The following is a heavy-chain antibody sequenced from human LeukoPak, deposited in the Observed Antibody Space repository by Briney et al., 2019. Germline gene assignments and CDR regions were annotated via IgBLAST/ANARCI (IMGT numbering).Heavy chain of an antibody. CDR2: IIPILGIA. Sequence: SVKVSCKASGGTFSSYAISWVRQAPGQGFEWMGRIIPILGIANYAQKFQGRVTITADKSTSTAYMELSSLRSEDTAVYYCARVGPDGLFDYWGQGTLVTVSS. V-gene: IGHV1-69*04. J-gene: IGHJ4*02. D-gene: IGHD3/OR15-3a*01. CDR3: ARVGPDGLFDY. CDR1: GGTFSSYA.